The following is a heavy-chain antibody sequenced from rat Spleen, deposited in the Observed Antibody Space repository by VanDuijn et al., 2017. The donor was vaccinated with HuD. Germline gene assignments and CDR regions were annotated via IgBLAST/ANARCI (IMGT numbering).Heavy chain of an antibody. Sequence: EVQLVESGGGLVQPGRSLKLSCAASGFTFNNYWMNWIRQAPGKGLEWVASITNNGGNVYYPDSVKGRFTVSRDNAQNTLYLQMDSLRSEDTATYYCARVDNPGYFDYWGQGVMVTVSS. V-gene: IGHV5-31*01. D-gene: IGHD3-4*01. CDR1: GFTFNNYW. CDR2: ITNNGGNV. J-gene: IGHJ2*01. CDR3: ARVDNPGYFDY.